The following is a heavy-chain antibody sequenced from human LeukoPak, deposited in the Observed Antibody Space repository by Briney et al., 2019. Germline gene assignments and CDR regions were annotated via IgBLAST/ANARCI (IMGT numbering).Heavy chain of an antibody. Sequence: PGGSLRLSCAGSGFAFGSYSINWVRQAPGKGLEWVSSITSRSTYINYADSAKGRFTISRDNAKNSLYLQMNSLRAEDTAVYYCARVLLGATTINYYYYYMDVWGQGTTVTVSS. CDR3: ARVLLGATTINYYYYYMDV. D-gene: IGHD1-26*01. V-gene: IGHV3-21*01. CDR2: ITSRSTYI. CDR1: GFAFGSYS. J-gene: IGHJ6*03.